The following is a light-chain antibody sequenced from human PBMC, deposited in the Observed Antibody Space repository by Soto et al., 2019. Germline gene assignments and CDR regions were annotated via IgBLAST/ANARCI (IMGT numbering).Light chain of an antibody. J-gene: IGKJ5*01. V-gene: IGKV1-33*01. CDR1: QDISNY. CDR2: DAS. CDR3: QQYDNLLPIT. Sequence: DNQMYQSASSLSASGGDRGTGSCYSSQDISNYLKCYQQKSRKAPKLLIYDASNLETGVPSRFSRSGSGTDFTFSISSLQPEDIATYYCQQYDNLLPITFGHGTRREIK.